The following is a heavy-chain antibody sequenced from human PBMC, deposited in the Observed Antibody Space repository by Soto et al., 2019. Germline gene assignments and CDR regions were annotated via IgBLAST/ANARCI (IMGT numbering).Heavy chain of an antibody. Sequence: SVKVSCKASGFTFTSSAVQWVRQARGQRLEWIGWIVVGSGNTNYAQKFQERVTITRDMSTSTAYMELSSLRSEDTAVYYCAADGDTAMVPDYWGQGTLVTVS. CDR2: IVVGSGNT. CDR3: AADGDTAMVPDY. J-gene: IGHJ4*02. CDR1: GFTFTSSA. V-gene: IGHV1-58*01. D-gene: IGHD5-18*01.